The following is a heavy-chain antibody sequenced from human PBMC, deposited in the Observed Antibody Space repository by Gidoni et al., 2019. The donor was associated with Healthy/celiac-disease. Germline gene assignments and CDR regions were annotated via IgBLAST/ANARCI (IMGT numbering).Heavy chain of an antibody. Sequence: EVQLVESGGGLVQPGGSLKLSCAASGFIFSGSAMHWVRQASGKGLEWVGRIRSKANSYATAYAASVRGRFSISRDDSKNTAYLQMNSLKIEDTAVYYCTRRRLYSGSDEFDYWGQGTLVTVSS. CDR3: TRRRLYSGSDEFDY. CDR1: GFIFSGSA. J-gene: IGHJ4*02. V-gene: IGHV3-73*01. CDR2: IRSKANSYAT. D-gene: IGHD1-26*01.